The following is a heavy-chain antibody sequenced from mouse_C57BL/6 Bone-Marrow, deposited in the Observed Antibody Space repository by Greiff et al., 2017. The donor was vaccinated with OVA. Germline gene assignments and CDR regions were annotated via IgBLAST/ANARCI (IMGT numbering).Heavy chain of an antibody. CDR2: ILPGSGST. Sequence: QVQLQQSGAELMKPGASVKLSCKATGYTFTGYWIEWVKQRPGHGLEWIGEILPGSGSTNYTEKFKGKATFTADPSSHASYMQHSSLTTEDSAIYYCARRVDGYYLYWYCDVWGTGTTVTVSS. D-gene: IGHD2-3*01. V-gene: IGHV1-9*01. J-gene: IGHJ1*03. CDR3: ARRVDGYYLYWYCDV. CDR1: GYTFTGYW.